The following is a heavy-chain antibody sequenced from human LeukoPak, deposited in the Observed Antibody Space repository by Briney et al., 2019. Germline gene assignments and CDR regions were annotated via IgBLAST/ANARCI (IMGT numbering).Heavy chain of an antibody. Sequence: SETLSLTCTVSRGSFSSYYWSWVRQPPGKGLEWIGYISDSGSTNYKPSLKSRVTISRDTSKSQVSLKMRFVTAADTAVYFCASLGGTYDYWGQGIQVIVSS. J-gene: IGHJ4*02. CDR2: ISDSGST. D-gene: IGHD1-26*01. CDR1: RGSFSSYY. CDR3: ASLGGTYDY. V-gene: IGHV4-4*09.